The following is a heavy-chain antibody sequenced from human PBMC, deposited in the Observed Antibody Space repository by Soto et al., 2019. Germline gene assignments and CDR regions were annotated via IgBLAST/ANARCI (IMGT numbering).Heavy chain of an antibody. D-gene: IGHD6-19*01. CDR3: AGDGGVIAVAGSPFDY. J-gene: IGHJ4*02. V-gene: IGHV1-46*01. CDR1: GYTFTSYY. Sequence: ASVKVSCKASGYTFTSYYMHWVRQAPGQGLEWMGIINPSGGSTSYAQKFQGRVTMTRDTSTSTVYMELSSLRSEDTAVYYCAGDGGVIAVAGSPFDYWGQGPWSPSPQ. CDR2: INPSGGST.